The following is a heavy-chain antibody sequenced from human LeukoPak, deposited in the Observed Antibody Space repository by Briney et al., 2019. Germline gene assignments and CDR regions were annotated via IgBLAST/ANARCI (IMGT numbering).Heavy chain of an antibody. D-gene: IGHD6-19*01. CDR2: ISSSSSYT. CDR3: ARGDSSGWYSYFDY. V-gene: IGHV3-11*06. CDR1: GFTFSDYY. J-gene: IGHJ4*02. Sequence: PGGSLRLSCAASGFTFSDYYMSWIRQAPGKGLEWVSYISSSSSYTNYADSVKGRFTISRDNAKNSLYVQMNSLRAEDTAVYYCARGDSSGWYSYFDYWGQGTLVTVSS.